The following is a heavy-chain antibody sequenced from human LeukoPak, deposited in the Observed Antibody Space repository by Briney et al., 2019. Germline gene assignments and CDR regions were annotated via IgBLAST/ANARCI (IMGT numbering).Heavy chain of an antibody. Sequence: QTGGSLRLSCAASGFTFSSYGMHWVRQAPGKGLEWVAVISHDGSNIHYGDSVQGRFTISRDNSKNTLYLQMNSLRAEDTAMYYCAKDPYRVVVATGNYLDPWGQGTLVTVSS. V-gene: IGHV3-30*18. CDR1: GFTFSSYG. CDR2: ISHDGSNI. CDR3: AKDPYRVVVATGNYLDP. D-gene: IGHD2-15*01. J-gene: IGHJ5*02.